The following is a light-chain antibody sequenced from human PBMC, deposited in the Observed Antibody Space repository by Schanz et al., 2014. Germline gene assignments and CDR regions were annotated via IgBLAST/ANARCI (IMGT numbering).Light chain of an antibody. CDR2: DVS. CDR3: TSYTGRGTLWV. V-gene: IGLV2-14*02. Sequence: QSALTQPPSASGSPGQSVTISCTGTSSDVGNYNLVSWYQQHPGRAPKLMIYDVSYRPSGISNRFSGSKSVNTASLTISGLRAEDEADYYCTSYTGRGTLWVFGGGTKLTVL. CDR1: SSDVGNYNL. J-gene: IGLJ3*02.